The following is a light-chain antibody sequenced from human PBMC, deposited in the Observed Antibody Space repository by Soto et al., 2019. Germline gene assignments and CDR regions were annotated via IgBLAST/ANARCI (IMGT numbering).Light chain of an antibody. CDR1: QSVSSS. CDR2: GAS. J-gene: IGKJ4*01. V-gene: IGKV3-15*01. CDR3: QQYNNWPVN. Sequence: IVVTQSPATLSVSPGERVTLSCRASQSVSSSLAWYQQRPGQAPRLLIYGASTRATGIPAGFSGSGSGTDFTLTISSLQSEDFAVYYCQQYNNWPVNFGGGTKVDIK.